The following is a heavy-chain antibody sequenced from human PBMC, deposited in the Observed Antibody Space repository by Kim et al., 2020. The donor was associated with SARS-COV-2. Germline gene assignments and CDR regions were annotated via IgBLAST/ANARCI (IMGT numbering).Heavy chain of an antibody. J-gene: IGHJ3*02. V-gene: IGHV1-46*01. CDR2: INPSGGST. CDR3: ARDWGVIVGATRAFDI. Sequence: ASVKVSCKASGYTFTSYYMHWVRQAPGQGLEWMGIINPSGGSTSYAQKFQGRVTMTRDTSTSTVYMELSSLRSEDTAVYYCARDWGVIVGATRAFDIWGQGTMVTVSS. D-gene: IGHD1-26*01. CDR1: GYTFTSYY.